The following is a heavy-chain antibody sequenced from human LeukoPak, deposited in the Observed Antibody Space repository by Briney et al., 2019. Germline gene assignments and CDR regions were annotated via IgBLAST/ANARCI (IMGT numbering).Heavy chain of an antibody. CDR3: ARAVRIRFLEWLPYYYYYMDV. D-gene: IGHD3-3*01. Sequence: APVKVSCKASGYTFTSYDINWVRQATGQGLEWMGWMNPNSGNTGYAQKFQGGVTMTRNTSISTAYMELGSLRSEDTAVYYCARAVRIRFLEWLPYYYYYMDVWGKGTTVTVSS. CDR2: MNPNSGNT. CDR1: GYTFTSYD. V-gene: IGHV1-8*01. J-gene: IGHJ6*03.